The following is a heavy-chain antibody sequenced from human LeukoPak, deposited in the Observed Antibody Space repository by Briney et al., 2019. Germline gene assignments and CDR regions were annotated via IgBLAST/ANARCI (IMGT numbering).Heavy chain of an antibody. Sequence: PSETLSLTCTVSGGSISSSSYYWGWIRQPPGKGLEWIGSVYYTGASYYNPSLKSRVTISIDTSKKHFSLKLTSVTAADTAVYYCARARGYSHDYYYYYMDVWGKGTTVTVSS. D-gene: IGHD5-18*01. CDR2: VYYTGAS. CDR1: GGSISSSSYY. J-gene: IGHJ6*03. V-gene: IGHV4-39*07. CDR3: ARARGYSHDYYYYYMDV.